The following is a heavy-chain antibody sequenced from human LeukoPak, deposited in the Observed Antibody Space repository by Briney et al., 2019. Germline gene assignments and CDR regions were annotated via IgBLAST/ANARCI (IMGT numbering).Heavy chain of an antibody. V-gene: IGHV3-66*01. CDR3: ARVYGDH. CDR1: GFTFSSYE. D-gene: IGHD2-2*02. J-gene: IGHJ4*02. CDR2: IYSGGST. Sequence: GGSLRLSCAASGFTFSSYEMNWVRQAPGKGLEWVSVIYSGGSTYYADSVKGRFTISRDISKNTLYLQMNSLRAEDTAVYYCARVYGDHWGQGTLVTVSS.